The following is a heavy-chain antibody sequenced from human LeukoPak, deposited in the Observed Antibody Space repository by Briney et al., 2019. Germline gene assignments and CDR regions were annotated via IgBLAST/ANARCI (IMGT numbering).Heavy chain of an antibody. Sequence: ASVKVSCKASGYTFTAYYMHWVRQAPGQGLEWMGWINPNSGGTKYAQKFQARATMTRDTSISTAYMELSRLTSDDTAVYYCASKKLGPGHHLPYFDHGARETRVTVP. J-gene: IGHJ4*02. CDR2: INPNSGGT. CDR3: ASKKLGPGHHLPYFDH. D-gene: IGHD1-14*01. V-gene: IGHV1-2*02. CDR1: GYTFTAYY.